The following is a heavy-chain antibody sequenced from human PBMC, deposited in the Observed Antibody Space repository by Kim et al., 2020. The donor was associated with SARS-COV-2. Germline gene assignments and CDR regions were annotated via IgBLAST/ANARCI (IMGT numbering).Heavy chain of an antibody. D-gene: IGHD3-22*01. J-gene: IGHJ6*03. V-gene: IGHV1-8*01. CDR2: MNPNSGNT. CDR3: ARGVRITMIVVVITTDYYYYMDV. Sequence: ASVKVSCKASGYTFTSYDINWVRQATGQGLEWMGWMNPNSGNTGYAQKFQGRVTMTRNTSISTAYMELSSLRSEDTAVYYCARGVRITMIVVVITTDYYYYMDVWGKWTTVTVSS. CDR1: GYTFTSYD.